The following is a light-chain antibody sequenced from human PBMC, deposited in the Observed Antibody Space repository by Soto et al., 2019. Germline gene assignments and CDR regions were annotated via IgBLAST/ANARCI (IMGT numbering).Light chain of an antibody. CDR1: QSITIY. Sequence: DIQMTQSPSSLSASVGDRVTITCRASQSITIYLNWYQQQPGKAPRLLIYGASTLQTGVPSRFSGSGSMTDFTLTISSLQPEDVATYYCHKYNSAPLTFGGGTKVDIK. J-gene: IGKJ4*01. CDR3: HKYNSAPLT. CDR2: GAS. V-gene: IGKV1-27*01.